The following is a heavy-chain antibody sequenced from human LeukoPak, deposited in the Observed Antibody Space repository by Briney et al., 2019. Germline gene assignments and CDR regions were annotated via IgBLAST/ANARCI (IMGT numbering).Heavy chain of an antibody. V-gene: IGHV3-23*01. CDR1: GFTFSNYA. J-gene: IGHJ4*02. Sequence: GGSLRLSCVASGFTFSNYAMSWVRQAPGKGLEWVSTISGGGVTTYYGDSAKGRFAISRDNSKNTLYLQMNSLTAGDTAVYYCPRQSYASGWNPFDYWGQGILVTVSS. CDR2: ISGGGVTT. CDR3: PRQSYASGWNPFDY. D-gene: IGHD6-19*01.